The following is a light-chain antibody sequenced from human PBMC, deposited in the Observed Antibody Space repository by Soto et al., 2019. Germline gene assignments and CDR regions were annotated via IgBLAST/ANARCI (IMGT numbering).Light chain of an antibody. V-gene: IGLV2-8*01. J-gene: IGLJ1*01. CDR1: SSDVGGYNC. CDR2: EVS. CDR3: SSYAGSNNFV. Sequence: QSVLTQPPSASGSPGQSVTISCTGTSSDVGGYNCVSWHQQHPGKAPKLMIYEVSKRPSGVPDRFSGSKSGNTASLTVSGLQAEDEADYYCSSYAGSNNFVFGTGTKLTVL.